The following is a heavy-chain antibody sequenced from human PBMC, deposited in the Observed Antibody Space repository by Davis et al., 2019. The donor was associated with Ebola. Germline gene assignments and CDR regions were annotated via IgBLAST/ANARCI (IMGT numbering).Heavy chain of an antibody. CDR1: GYSISSVYY. Sequence: SETLSLTCAVSGYSISSVYYWGWIRQPPGKGLEWIGSVYHSGNSYYNPSLKSRVTISVDTSKNQFSLKLSSVTAADTAVYYCARSIAARHHFDYWGQGTLVTVSS. CDR2: VYHSGNS. CDR3: ARSIAARHHFDY. D-gene: IGHD6-6*01. V-gene: IGHV4-38-2*01. J-gene: IGHJ4*02.